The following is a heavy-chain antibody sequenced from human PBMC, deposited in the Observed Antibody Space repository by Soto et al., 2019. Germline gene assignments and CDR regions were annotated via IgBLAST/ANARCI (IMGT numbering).Heavy chain of an antibody. CDR1: GGSISSYY. D-gene: IGHD3-22*01. Sequence: PSETLSLTCTVSGGSISSYYWSWIRQPPGKGLEWIGYIYYSGSTNYNPSLKSRVTISVDTSKNQFSLKLSSVTAADTAVYYCARDQYYEGAFDIWGQGTMVTVS. J-gene: IGHJ3*02. V-gene: IGHV4-59*01. CDR3: ARDQYYEGAFDI. CDR2: IYYSGST.